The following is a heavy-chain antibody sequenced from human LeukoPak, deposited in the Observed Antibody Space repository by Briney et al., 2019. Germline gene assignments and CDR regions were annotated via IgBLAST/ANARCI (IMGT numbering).Heavy chain of an antibody. CDR1: GFTVSSNY. D-gene: IGHD3-22*01. CDR2: IYSGGST. J-gene: IGHJ3*02. V-gene: IGHV3-53*01. Sequence: PGGSLGLSCAASGFTVSSNYMSWVRQAPGKGLEWVSVIYSGGSTYYADSVKGRFTISRDNSKNTLYLQMNSLRAEDTAVYYCARSPLYDRDAFDIWGQGTMVTVSS. CDR3: ARSPLYDRDAFDI.